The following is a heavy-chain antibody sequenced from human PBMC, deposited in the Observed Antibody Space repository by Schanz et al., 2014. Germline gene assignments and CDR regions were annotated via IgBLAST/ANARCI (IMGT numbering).Heavy chain of an antibody. D-gene: IGHD5-12*01. CDR1: GFAFSDYG. CDR2: ISYDGNEK. Sequence: QVQLVESGGGVVQPGKSLRLSCAASGFAFSDYGMLWVRQAPGKGLEWVAFISYDGNEKHYPDSVKGRFTISRDNSRNTLYLQMNSLRAEDTAVYYCAKGFGGYDLVLDYWGQGTLVTVSS. V-gene: IGHV3-30*18. J-gene: IGHJ4*02. CDR3: AKGFGGYDLVLDY.